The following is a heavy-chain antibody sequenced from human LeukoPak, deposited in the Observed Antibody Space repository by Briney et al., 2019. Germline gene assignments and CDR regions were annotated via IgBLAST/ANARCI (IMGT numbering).Heavy chain of an antibody. CDR1: GGSISGYY. D-gene: IGHD6-6*01. J-gene: IGHJ4*02. V-gene: IGHV4-4*09. CDR2: IYSSGST. Sequence: SETLSLTCTVSGGSISGYYWTWIRQPPGKGLEWIGDIYSSGSTNYNPSLKSRFTISVDTSKNQFSLRLSSVTAADTAVYYCARLTRLSTSPDRYYLDYWGQGTLVTVSS. CDR3: ARLTRLSTSPDRYYLDY.